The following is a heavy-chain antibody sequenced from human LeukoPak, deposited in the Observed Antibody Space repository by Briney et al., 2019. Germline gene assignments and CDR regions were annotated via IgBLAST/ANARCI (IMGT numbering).Heavy chain of an antibody. Sequence: GGSLRLSCAASAFTFSTYAMTWVRLAPGKGLEWVSTVNNSGGNTYYPDSVKGRFTISRDNSKNMVYLQMNSLRAEDTAIYYCARTGQSDYRGQGTLVTVSS. D-gene: IGHD1-1*01. CDR3: ARTGQSDY. V-gene: IGHV3-23*01. CDR2: VNNSGGNT. CDR1: AFTFSTYA. J-gene: IGHJ4*02.